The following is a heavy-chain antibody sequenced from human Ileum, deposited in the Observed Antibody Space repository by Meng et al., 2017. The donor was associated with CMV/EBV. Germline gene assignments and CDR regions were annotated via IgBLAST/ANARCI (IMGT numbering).Heavy chain of an antibody. CDR3: ARERIVVVPAAIESYYYYGMDF. V-gene: IGHV3-48*04. CDR1: GFTFSSYS. D-gene: IGHD2-2*01. J-gene: IGHJ6*02. Sequence: GGSLRLSCAASGFTFSSYSMNWVRQAPGKGLEWVSYISSSSSTKYYAHSVKGRFTISRDNAKNSLYLQRNSLRAEDTAVYYWARERIVVVPAAIESYYYYGMDFWGQGTTVTVSS. CDR2: ISSSSSTK.